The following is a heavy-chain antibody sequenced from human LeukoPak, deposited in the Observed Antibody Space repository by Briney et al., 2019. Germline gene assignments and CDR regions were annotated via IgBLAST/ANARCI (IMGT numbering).Heavy chain of an antibody. CDR1: GYSFTSYW. D-gene: IGHD6-6*01. J-gene: IGHJ4*02. Sequence: GESLKISCKGSGYSFTSYWIAWVRQMPGKDLEWMGIIYPGDSNTRYSPSFQGQVTISADKSISTAYLQWSRLRASDTAMYYCARRMSSSSSWRGFDYWGQGTLVTVSS. V-gene: IGHV5-51*01. CDR3: ARRMSSSSSWRGFDY. CDR2: IYPGDSNT.